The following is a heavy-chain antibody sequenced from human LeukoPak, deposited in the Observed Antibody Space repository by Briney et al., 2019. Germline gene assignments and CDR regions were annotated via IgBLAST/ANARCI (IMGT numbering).Heavy chain of an antibody. D-gene: IGHD3-22*01. CDR2: ILASGGTT. CDR1: GFTFTNFA. V-gene: IGHV3-23*01. CDR3: AKNYYDYTGPYSWVFDY. J-gene: IGHJ4*02. Sequence: GGSLRLSCPASGFTFTNFAMSWVRQAPGKGLEWVSGILASGGTTYYADSVKGRFTSSRDNSKNTLYLQMSSLRAEDTVIYYCAKNYYDYTGPYSWVFDYWGQGTLVTVSS.